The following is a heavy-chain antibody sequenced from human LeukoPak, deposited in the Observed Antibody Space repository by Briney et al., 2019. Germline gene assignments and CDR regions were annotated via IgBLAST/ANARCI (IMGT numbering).Heavy chain of an antibody. CDR3: ARDYHYCSSTSCYTRYYYYGMDV. CDR1: GYTFTSYY. J-gene: IGHJ6*02. Sequence: ASVTVSCKASGYTFTSYYMHWVRQATGQALERMGIINPSGGSTSYAQKFQGRVTMTRDTSTSTVYMELSSLRSGDTAVYYCARDYHYCSSTSCYTRYYYYGMDVWGQGTTVTVSS. D-gene: IGHD2-2*02. CDR2: INPSGGST. V-gene: IGHV1-46*01.